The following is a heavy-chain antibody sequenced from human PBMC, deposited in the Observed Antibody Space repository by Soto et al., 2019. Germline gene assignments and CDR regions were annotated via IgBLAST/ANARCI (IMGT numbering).Heavy chain of an antibody. CDR1: GDSVSSNSAA. D-gene: IGHD2-21*02. V-gene: IGHV6-1*01. J-gene: IGHJ5*02. CDR3: ARDRAYCGGDCYYNWFDP. CDR2: TYYRSKWYN. Sequence: SQTLSLTCAISGDSVSSNSAAWNWIRQSPSRGLEWLGRTYYRSKWYNDYAVSVKSRITINPDTSKNQFSLQLNSVTPEDTAVDYCARDRAYCGGDCYYNWFDPWGQGTLVTVSS.